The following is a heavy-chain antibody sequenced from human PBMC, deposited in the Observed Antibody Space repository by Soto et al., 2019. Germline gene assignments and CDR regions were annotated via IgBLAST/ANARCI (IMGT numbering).Heavy chain of an antibody. CDR2: ISCNSGSI. J-gene: IGHJ4*02. CDR3: ANEGVLMVYARTGFEY. Sequence: PGGSLRLSCAASGFTFDDYAMHWVRQAPGKGLEWVSGISCNSGSIGYADSVKGRFTISRDSAKNSLYLQMNSLRAEDTALYYCANEGVLMVYARTGFEYWGQGSLVTVSS. V-gene: IGHV3-9*01. D-gene: IGHD2-8*01. CDR1: GFTFDDYA.